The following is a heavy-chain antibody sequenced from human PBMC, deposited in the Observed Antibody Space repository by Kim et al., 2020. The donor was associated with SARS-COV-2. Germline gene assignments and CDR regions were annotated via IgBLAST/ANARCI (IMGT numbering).Heavy chain of an antibody. CDR1: GYTLTELS. J-gene: IGHJ4*02. D-gene: IGHD3-22*01. CDR2: FDPEDGET. Sequence: ASVKVSCKVSGYTLTELSMHWVRQAPGKGLEWMGGFDPEDGETIYAQKFQGRVTMTEDTSTDTAYMELSSLRSEDTAVYYCATRAGYYDSSGYYYSLGHFDYWGQGTLVTVSS. V-gene: IGHV1-24*01. CDR3: ATRAGYYDSSGYYYSLGHFDY.